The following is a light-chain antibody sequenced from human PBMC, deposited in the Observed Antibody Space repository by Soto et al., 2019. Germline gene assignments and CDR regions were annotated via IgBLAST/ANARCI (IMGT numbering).Light chain of an antibody. J-gene: IGLJ1*01. CDR3: GSWDSSLSAYV. CDR1: SSNIGGNS. CDR2: DDN. V-gene: IGLV1-51*01. Sequence: SGLTQPPSVSAAPGRKVTISCSGSSSNIGGNSVSWYQQLPGTAPKLLIYDDNKRPSGIPDRFSGSKSGTSATLGITGLQTGDEADYYCGSWDSSLSAYVFGTGTKVTVL.